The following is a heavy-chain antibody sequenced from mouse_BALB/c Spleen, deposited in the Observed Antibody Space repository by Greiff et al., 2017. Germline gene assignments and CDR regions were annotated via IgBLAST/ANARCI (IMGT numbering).Heavy chain of an antibody. D-gene: IGHD1-1*02. CDR1: GDSITSCY. CDR2: ISYSGST. Sequence: EVKLLESGPSLVKPSQTLSLTCSVTGDSITSCYWNWIRKFPGNKLEYMGYISYSGSTYYNPSLKSRISITRDTSKNQYYLQLNSVTTEDTATYYCARYPYGDYAMDYWGQGTSVTVSS. CDR3: ARYPYGDYAMDY. V-gene: IGHV3-8*02. J-gene: IGHJ4*01.